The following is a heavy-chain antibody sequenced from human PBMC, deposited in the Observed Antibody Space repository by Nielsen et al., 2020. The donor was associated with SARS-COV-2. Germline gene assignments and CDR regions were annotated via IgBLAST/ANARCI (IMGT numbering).Heavy chain of an antibody. CDR3: SRGFLAAACTGLGYFQH. D-gene: IGHD6-13*01. CDR1: GGSYRGYY. Sequence: SETLSLTCAGYGGSYRGYYWSWIRQPPGKGLEWSGEMNHSGSTHYNPYLKSRVTISVDTYKNQFYLKLSSVTAADTAVYYFSRGFLAAACTGLGYFQHWGQGTLVTVSS. V-gene: IGHV4-34*01. J-gene: IGHJ1*01. CDR2: MNHSGST.